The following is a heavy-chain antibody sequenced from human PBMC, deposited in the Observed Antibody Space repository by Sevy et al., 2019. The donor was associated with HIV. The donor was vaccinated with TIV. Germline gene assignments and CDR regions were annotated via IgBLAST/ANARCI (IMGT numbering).Heavy chain of an antibody. CDR3: AREGVGGYSYSLDY. Sequence: EGSLRLSCAASGFSFSSYALHWVRQAPGKGLEYVSAIGSNGGSTYYADSVKGRFTISRDNSKNTLYLQMGSLRAEDMAVYYCAREGVGGYSYSLDYWGQGTLVTVSS. CDR2: IGSNGGST. J-gene: IGHJ4*02. D-gene: IGHD5-18*01. CDR1: GFSFSSYA. V-gene: IGHV3-64*02.